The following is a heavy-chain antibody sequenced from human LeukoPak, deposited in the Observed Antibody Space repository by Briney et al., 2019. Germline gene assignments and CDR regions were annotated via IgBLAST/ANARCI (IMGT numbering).Heavy chain of an antibody. CDR3: ARASNYHYFDS. J-gene: IGHJ4*02. CDR2: IYHSGTT. V-gene: IGHV4-38-2*02. CDR1: GYSISSGHY. Sequence: SETLSLTCSVSGYSISSGHYWGWIRQPPGKGLEWIGTIYHSGTTDYNLSLKSRVTIAVDTSKNQFSLKVTSLTAPDTAVYYWARASNYHYFDSWGQGTLATVSS. D-gene: IGHD4-11*01.